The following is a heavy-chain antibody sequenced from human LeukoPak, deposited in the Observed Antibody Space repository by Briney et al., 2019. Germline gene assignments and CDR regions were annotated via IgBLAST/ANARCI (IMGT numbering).Heavy chain of an antibody. CDR2: INHSGST. J-gene: IGHJ6*02. Sequence: PSETLSLTCAVYGGSFSGYYWSWIRQPPGKGLEWIGEINHSGSTNYNPSLKSRVTMSVDTSKNQFSLKLSSVTAADTAVYYCARANYDYYYYGIDVWGQGTTATVSS. V-gene: IGHV4-34*01. CDR3: ARANYDYYYYGIDV. CDR1: GGSFSGYY. D-gene: IGHD5-12*01.